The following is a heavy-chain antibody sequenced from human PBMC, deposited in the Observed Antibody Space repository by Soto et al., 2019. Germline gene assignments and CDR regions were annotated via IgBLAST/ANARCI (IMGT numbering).Heavy chain of an antibody. CDR2: INSDGSTT. CDR1: GFTFCSYW. CDR3: ARAGWYRFDY. D-gene: IGHD2-15*01. Sequence: EVQLVESGGALVQPGGSLRLSCAASGFTFCSYWMHWVRQAPGKGLVWVSRINSDGSTTNYGDSVKGRFTISRDNAKSTLYLQMNSLRAEDTAVYYCARAGWYRFDYWGQGTLLTVSS. J-gene: IGHJ4*02. V-gene: IGHV3-74*01.